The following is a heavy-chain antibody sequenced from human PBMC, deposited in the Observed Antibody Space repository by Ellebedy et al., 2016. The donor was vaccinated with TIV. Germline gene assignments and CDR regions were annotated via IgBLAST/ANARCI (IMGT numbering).Heavy chain of an antibody. J-gene: IGHJ3*02. CDR1: RGIFSRCI. Sequence: SVKVSXXASRGIFSRCIITWVRQAPGQGLEWMGGIIPLFGTPNYPQKFRDRVTITADESTSTVYMELSRLTSEDTAVYYCARYLREYCDGDCPDAFDIWGQGTSVTVSS. D-gene: IGHD2-21*02. CDR3: ARYLREYCDGDCPDAFDI. CDR2: IIPLFGTP. V-gene: IGHV1-69*13.